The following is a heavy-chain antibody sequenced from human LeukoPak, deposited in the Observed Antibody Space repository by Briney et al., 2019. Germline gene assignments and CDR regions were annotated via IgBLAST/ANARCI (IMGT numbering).Heavy chain of an antibody. Sequence: SETLSLTCTVFGVSVTTSGYYGAWIRQPPGRGLEWIGSISYSGITYYKPSLRGRVTISGDTAKNQFSLKLSSVTAADTAVYYCERHNDYASLMDVWGQGTTVTVSS. V-gene: IGHV4-39*01. CDR3: ERHNDYASLMDV. CDR2: ISYSGIT. J-gene: IGHJ6*02. D-gene: IGHD2-2*01. CDR1: GVSVTTSGYY.